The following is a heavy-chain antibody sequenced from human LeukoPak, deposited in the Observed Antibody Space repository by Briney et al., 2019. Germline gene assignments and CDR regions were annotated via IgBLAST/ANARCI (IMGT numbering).Heavy chain of an antibody. D-gene: IGHD4-11*01. CDR2: IIPIFGTA. V-gene: IGHV1-69*06. J-gene: IGHJ6*04. CDR3: AREGGDVRTTYYYYGRDV. Sequence: SVKVSCKASGGTFSSYAISWVRQAPGQGLEWMGGIIPIFGTANYAQKFQGRVTITADKSTSTAYMELSSLRSEDTAVYYCAREGGDVRTTYYYYGRDVGGKGTTVTVSS. CDR1: GGTFSSYA.